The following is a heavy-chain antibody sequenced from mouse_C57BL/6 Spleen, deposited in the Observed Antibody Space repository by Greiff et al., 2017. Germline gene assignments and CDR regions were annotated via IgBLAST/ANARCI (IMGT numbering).Heavy chain of an antibody. D-gene: IGHD2-4*01. CDR3: ARYDYDGSAMDY. V-gene: IGHV1-81*01. J-gene: IGHJ4*01. CDR2: IYPRSGNT. CDR1: GYTFTSYG. Sequence: QVQLKESGAELARPGASVKLSCKASGYTFTSYGISWVKQRTGQGLEWIGEIYPRSGNTYYNEKFKGKATLTADKSSSTAYMELRSLTSEDSAVYFCARYDYDGSAMDYWGQGTSVTVAS.